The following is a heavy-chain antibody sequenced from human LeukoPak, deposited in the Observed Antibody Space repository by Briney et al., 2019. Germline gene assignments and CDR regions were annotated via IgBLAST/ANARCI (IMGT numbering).Heavy chain of an antibody. CDR1: GFTFSSHA. Sequence: GGSLRLSCAASGFTFSSHAMSWVRQAPGKGLEWVSAISGSGGSTNYADSVKGRFTISRDNSKHKIYLQMNSLRAEDTAVYYCAKDIPIAAIVGATAAMFDYWGQGTLVTVSS. CDR3: AKDIPIAAIVGATAAMFDY. D-gene: IGHD1-26*01. CDR2: ISGSGGST. J-gene: IGHJ4*02. V-gene: IGHV3-23*01.